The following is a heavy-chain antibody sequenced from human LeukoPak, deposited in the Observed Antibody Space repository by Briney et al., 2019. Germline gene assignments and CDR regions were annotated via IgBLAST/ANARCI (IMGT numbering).Heavy chain of an antibody. D-gene: IGHD6-13*01. CDR2: IYTSGST. Sequence: PSETLSLTCTVAGGSISSYYWSWIRQPAGKGLEWIGRIYTSGSTNYNPSLKSRVTMSVDTSKNQFSLNLSSVTAADTAVYYCASEQQPYRAFDIWGQGTMVTVSS. CDR3: ASEQQPYRAFDI. J-gene: IGHJ3*02. CDR1: GGSISSYY. V-gene: IGHV4-4*07.